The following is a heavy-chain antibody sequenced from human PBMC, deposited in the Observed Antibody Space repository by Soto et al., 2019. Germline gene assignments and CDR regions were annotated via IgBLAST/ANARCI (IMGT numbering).Heavy chain of an antibody. CDR3: ARDMEPNYDFWSGYLVGRRGNDAFDI. V-gene: IGHV1-2*04. CDR1: GYTFTGYY. CDR2: INPNSGGT. Sequence: ASVKVSCKASGYTFTGYYMHWVRQAPGQGLEWMGWINPNSGGTNYAQKFQGWVTMTRDTSISTAYMELSRLRSDDTAVYYCARDMEPNYDFWSGYLVGRRGNDAFDIWGQGTMVTVSS. J-gene: IGHJ3*02. D-gene: IGHD3-3*01.